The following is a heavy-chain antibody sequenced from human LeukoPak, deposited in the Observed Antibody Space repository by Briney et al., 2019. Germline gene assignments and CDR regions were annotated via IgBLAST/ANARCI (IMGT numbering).Heavy chain of an antibody. CDR1: GGSIRSFY. CDR3: ARMVTVATISFEYYFDY. J-gene: IGHJ4*02. V-gene: IGHV4-59*01. D-gene: IGHD5-12*01. Sequence: SETLSLTCTVSGGSIRSFYWSWIRQTPGKGLEWMGDIYYSGRTNYHPSLKSRVTISVDTSKKQFSLRLSPVTAAHTAVSFCARMVTVATISFEYYFDYWGQGTLVTVSS. CDR2: IYYSGRT.